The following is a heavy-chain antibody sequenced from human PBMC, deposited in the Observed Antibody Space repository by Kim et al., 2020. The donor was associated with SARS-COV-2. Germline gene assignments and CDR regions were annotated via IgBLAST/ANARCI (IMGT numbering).Heavy chain of an antibody. Sequence: KGRFTISRDNSKNTLYLQMHRLRAEDTAVYYCAKPTRRYCSGGSCSVFDYWGQGTLVTVSS. D-gene: IGHD2-15*01. V-gene: IGHV3-33*06. CDR3: AKPTRRYCSGGSCSVFDY. J-gene: IGHJ4*02.